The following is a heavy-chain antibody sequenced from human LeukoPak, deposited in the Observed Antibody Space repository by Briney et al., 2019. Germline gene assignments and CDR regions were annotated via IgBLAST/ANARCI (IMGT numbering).Heavy chain of an antibody. D-gene: IGHD3-3*01. CDR3: ARDKTRYYDFWSGYYTPNWFDP. J-gene: IGHJ5*02. Sequence: ASVKVSCKASGYTFTSYGISWVRQAPGQGLEWMGWISAYNGNTNYAQKLQGRVTMTTDTSTSTAYMELRSLRSGDTAVYYCARDKTRYYDFWSGYYTPNWFDPWGQGTLVTVSS. CDR1: GYTFTSYG. CDR2: ISAYNGNT. V-gene: IGHV1-18*01.